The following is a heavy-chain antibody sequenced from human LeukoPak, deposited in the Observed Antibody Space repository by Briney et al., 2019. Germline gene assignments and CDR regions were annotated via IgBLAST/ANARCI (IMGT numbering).Heavy chain of an antibody. CDR3: ARGYFGGDCYFFDY. CDR2: INPNSGGT. Sequence: ASVKVSCKASRYTFTGYYMHWVRQAPGQGLEWMGWINPNSGGTNYAQKFQGRVTMTRDTSISTAYMELSRLRSDDTAVYYCARGYFGGDCYFFDYWGQGTLVTVSS. CDR1: RYTFTGYY. V-gene: IGHV1-2*02. J-gene: IGHJ4*02. D-gene: IGHD2-21*02.